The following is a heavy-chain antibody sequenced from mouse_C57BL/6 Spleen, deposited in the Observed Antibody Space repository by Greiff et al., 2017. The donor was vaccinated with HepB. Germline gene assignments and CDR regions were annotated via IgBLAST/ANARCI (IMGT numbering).Heavy chain of an antibody. Sequence: VQLQQSGAELVRPGTSVKVSCKASGYAFTNYLIEWVKQRPGQGLEWIGVINPGSGGTNYNEKFKGKATLTADKSSSTAYMQLSSLTSEDSAVYCCARRAYYSNSYYAMDYWGQGTSVTVSS. CDR2: INPGSGGT. V-gene: IGHV1-54*01. D-gene: IGHD2-5*01. CDR1: GYAFTNYL. J-gene: IGHJ4*01. CDR3: ARRAYYSNSYYAMDY.